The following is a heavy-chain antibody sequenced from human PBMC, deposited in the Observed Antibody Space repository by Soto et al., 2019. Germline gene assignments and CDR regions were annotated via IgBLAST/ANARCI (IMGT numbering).Heavy chain of an antibody. J-gene: IGHJ6*02. CDR3: AKGLGGYSYGLYYYYYGMDV. CDR2: ISYDGSNK. V-gene: IGHV3-30*18. Sequence: PGGSLSLSCAASGFTFSSYGMHWVRQAPGKGLEWVAVISYDGSNKYYADSVKGRFTISRDNSKNTLYLQMNSLRAEDTAVYYCAKGLGGYSYGLYYYYYGMDVWGQGTTVTVSS. CDR1: GFTFSSYG. D-gene: IGHD5-18*01.